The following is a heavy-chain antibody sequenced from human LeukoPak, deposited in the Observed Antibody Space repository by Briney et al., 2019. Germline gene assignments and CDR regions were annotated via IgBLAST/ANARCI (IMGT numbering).Heavy chain of an antibody. CDR3: ARAYSVEQWLANYYYYGMDV. CDR1: GGTFSSYA. J-gene: IGHJ6*02. CDR2: IIPIFGTA. D-gene: IGHD6-19*01. Sequence: SVKVSCKASGGTFSSYAISWVRQAPGQGLEWMGGIIPIFGTANYAQKFQGRVTITADESTSTAYMELSSLRSEDTAVYYCARAYSVEQWLANYYYYGMDVWGQGTTVTVSS. V-gene: IGHV1-69*13.